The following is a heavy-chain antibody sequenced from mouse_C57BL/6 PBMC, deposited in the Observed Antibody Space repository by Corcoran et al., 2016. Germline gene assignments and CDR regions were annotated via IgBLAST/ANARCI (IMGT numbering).Heavy chain of an antibody. CDR2: INPNNGGT. V-gene: IGHV1-26*01. D-gene: IGHD4-1*01. CDR3: ARTSPNWDKAWFAY. CDR1: GYTFTDYY. Sequence: EVQLQQSGPELVKPGASVKISCKASGYTFTDYYMNWVKQSHGKSLEWIGDINPNNGGTSYNQKFKGKATLTVDKSSSTAYMELRSLTSEDSAVYYCARTSPNWDKAWFAYWGQGTLVTVSA. J-gene: IGHJ3*01.